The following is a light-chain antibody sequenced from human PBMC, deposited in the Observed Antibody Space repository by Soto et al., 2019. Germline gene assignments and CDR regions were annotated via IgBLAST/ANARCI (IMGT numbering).Light chain of an antibody. CDR2: GAS. V-gene: IGKV3-20*01. CDR1: QSISSGF. J-gene: IGKJ4*01. Sequence: EFVLTQSPGKLSLSPGERATLSCRASQSISSGFLAWYQQKPGQAPRLLIYGASHRGTGIPDRFSGSGSGTDFTLTISRLEPEDFAVYYYQQYGSSPPLTFGGGTKVEIK. CDR3: QQYGSSPPLT.